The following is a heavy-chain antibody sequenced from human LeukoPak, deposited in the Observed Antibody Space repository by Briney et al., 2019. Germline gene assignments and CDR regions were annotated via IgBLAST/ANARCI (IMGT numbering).Heavy chain of an antibody. Sequence: SETLSLTCTVSGVSISSFYRSWVRQPPGKGLEWIGYIYYSGSTNYNPSLKSRVTISVDTSKNQFSLRLSSVTAADTAVYYCATGSGYYHDYWGQGILVTVSS. CDR2: IYYSGST. CDR3: ATGSGYYHDY. V-gene: IGHV4-59*08. D-gene: IGHD3-22*01. CDR1: GVSISSFY. J-gene: IGHJ4*02.